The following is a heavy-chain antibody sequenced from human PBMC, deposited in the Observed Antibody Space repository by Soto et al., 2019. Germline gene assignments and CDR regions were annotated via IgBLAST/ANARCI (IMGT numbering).Heavy chain of an antibody. Sequence: GGSLRLSCAASGFTFSSYAMHWVRQAPGKGLEWVAVISYDGSNKYYADSVKGRFTISRDNSKNTLYLQMNSLRAEDTAVYYCARGGLVYSSSSYYYGMDVWGQGTTVTVSS. V-gene: IGHV3-30-3*01. D-gene: IGHD6-6*01. J-gene: IGHJ6*02. CDR1: GFTFSSYA. CDR3: ARGGLVYSSSSYYYGMDV. CDR2: ISYDGSNK.